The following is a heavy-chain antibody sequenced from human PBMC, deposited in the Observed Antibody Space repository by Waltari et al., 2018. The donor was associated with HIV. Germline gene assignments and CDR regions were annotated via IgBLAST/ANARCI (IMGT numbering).Heavy chain of an antibody. V-gene: IGHV4-61*02. CDR1: GGSISSGSYY. J-gene: IGHJ4*02. Sequence: QVQLQESGPGLVKPSQTLSLTCTVSGGSISSGSYYWSWIRQPAGKGREWIGRIYTSGSTNDHPSLKSRVTISVDTSKNQFSLKLSSVTAADTAVYYCARGGYCSGGSCYSRLPDYWGQGTLVTVSS. CDR2: IYTSGST. CDR3: ARGGYCSGGSCYSRLPDY. D-gene: IGHD2-15*01.